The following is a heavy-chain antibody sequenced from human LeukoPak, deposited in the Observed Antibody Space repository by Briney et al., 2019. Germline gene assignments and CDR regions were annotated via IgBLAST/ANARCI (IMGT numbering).Heavy chain of an antibody. V-gene: IGHV3-21*04. CDR2: ISSGGSYI. CDR3: AKEQHGAGLDY. Sequence: GGSLRLSCAASGFTFSSYSMNWVRLAPGKGLEWVPSISSGGSYIYYADSVKGRFTISRDNAQNSLYLQMNSLRTEDTALYYCAKEQHGAGLDYWGQGTLVTVSS. J-gene: IGHJ4*02. D-gene: IGHD1-26*01. CDR1: GFTFSSYS.